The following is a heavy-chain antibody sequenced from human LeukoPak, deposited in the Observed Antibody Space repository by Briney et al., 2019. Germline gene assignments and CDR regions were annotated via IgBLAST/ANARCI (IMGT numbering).Heavy chain of an antibody. CDR3: ARGIAARPRGWFDP. Sequence: SQTLSLTCAISGDSVSSNSAAWNWIRQSPSRGLEWLGRTYYRAKLYNDYAVSVKSQITINTDTSKNQFSLQLNSVTPEDTAVYYCARGIAARPRGWFDPWGQGTLVTVSS. V-gene: IGHV6-1*01. CDR2: TYYRAKLYN. D-gene: IGHD6-6*01. CDR1: GDSVSSNSAA. J-gene: IGHJ5*02.